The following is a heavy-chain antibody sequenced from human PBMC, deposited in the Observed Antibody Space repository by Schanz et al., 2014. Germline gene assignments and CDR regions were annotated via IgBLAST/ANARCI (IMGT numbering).Heavy chain of an antibody. D-gene: IGHD3-16*01. Sequence: EVQVVESGGGLVQPGGSLRLSCAASGFIFSAYTMNWVRQAPGKGLEWVSSISSSGSSIYYADSVKGRFTISRDNANNSLFLRMNSLRAEDTAVYYCASDYNYFETEAPWGQGTLVTVSS. J-gene: IGHJ5*02. CDR2: ISSSGSSI. CDR1: GFIFSAYT. V-gene: IGHV3-21*06. CDR3: ASDYNYFETEAP.